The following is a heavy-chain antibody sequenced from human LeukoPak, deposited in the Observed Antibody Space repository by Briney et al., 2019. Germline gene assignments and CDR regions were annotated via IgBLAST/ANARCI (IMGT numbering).Heavy chain of an antibody. J-gene: IGHJ5*02. CDR2: IYWDDDK. Sequence: ESGPTLVKPTQTLTLTCTFSGFSLSISGVGVGWIRQPPGKALEWLALIYWDDDKRYSPSLKSSLTITNDTSKNQAVLTMTNIQPVEKATYYCGHRPRYSPSNWFDPWGQGTLVTVSS. CDR1: GFSLSISGVG. D-gene: IGHD6-13*01. V-gene: IGHV2-5*02. CDR3: GHRPRYSPSNWFDP.